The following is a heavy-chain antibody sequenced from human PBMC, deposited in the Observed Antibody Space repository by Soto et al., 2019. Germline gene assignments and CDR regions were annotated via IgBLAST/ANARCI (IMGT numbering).Heavy chain of an antibody. CDR3: AREIDYDIDY. J-gene: IGHJ4*02. D-gene: IGHD4-17*01. CDR2: IYPKEDRA. Sequence: QVQLVQSGAEVQKPGASVKVSCKTSGYIFKNYGISWVRQAPGQGLEWLGWIYPKEDRANIEQNFQGRVTLTTDTPTSTASIALRSLRVDDSAVYFGAREIDYDIDYWGQGTLVTVSS. V-gene: IGHV1-18*01. CDR1: GYIFKNYG.